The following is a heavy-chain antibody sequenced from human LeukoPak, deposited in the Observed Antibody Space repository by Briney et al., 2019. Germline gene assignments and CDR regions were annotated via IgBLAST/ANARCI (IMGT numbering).Heavy chain of an antibody. D-gene: IGHD3-10*01. Sequence: SETLSLTCTVSGGSISSYYWSWIRQPAGKGLEWIGRIYTSGSTNYNPSLKSRVTMSVDTSKNQFSLKLSSVTAADTAVYYCARFVDKLDGSGSYFDYWGQGTLVTVSS. CDR2: IYTSGST. J-gene: IGHJ4*02. V-gene: IGHV4-4*07. CDR3: ARFVDKLDGSGSYFDY. CDR1: GGSISSYY.